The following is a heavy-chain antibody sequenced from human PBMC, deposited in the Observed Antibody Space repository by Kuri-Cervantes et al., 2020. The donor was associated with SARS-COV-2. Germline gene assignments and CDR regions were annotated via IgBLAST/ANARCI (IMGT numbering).Heavy chain of an antibody. Sequence: SVKVSCKASGGTFSSYAISWVRQAPGQGLEWMGWINAGNGNTKYSQKFQGRVTITADKSTSTAYMELSSLRSEDTAVYYCARDTLITMVRGVFDYWGQGTRVTVSS. V-gene: IGHV1-69*10. J-gene: IGHJ4*02. CDR2: INAGNGNT. CDR3: ARDTLITMVRGVFDY. D-gene: IGHD3-10*01. CDR1: GGTFSSYA.